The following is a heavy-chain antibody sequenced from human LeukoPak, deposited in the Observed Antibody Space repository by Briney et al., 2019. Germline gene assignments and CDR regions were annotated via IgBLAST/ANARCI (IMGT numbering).Heavy chain of an antibody. D-gene: IGHD2-2*01. Sequence: GESLKISCKGSGYSFTSYWIGWGRQMPGKGLEWMGIIYPGDSDTRYSPSFQGQVTISADKSISTAYLQWSSLKASDTAMYYCARRKGRYCSSTSCLATSFDPWGQGTLLSVSS. CDR3: ARRKGRYCSSTSCLATSFDP. CDR1: GYSFTSYW. CDR2: IYPGDSDT. J-gene: IGHJ5*02. V-gene: IGHV5-51*01.